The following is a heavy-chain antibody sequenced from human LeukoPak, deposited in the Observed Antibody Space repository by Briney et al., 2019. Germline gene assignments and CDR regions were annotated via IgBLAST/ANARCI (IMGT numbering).Heavy chain of an antibody. Sequence: ASVKVSCKVSGYSLSQLSIHWVRQAPGKGLEGMGGFDFEDGETLYAQKFRGRLTVTEDTSTDTSYMELSSLAYDDTAVYYCATETPPSGTYSVHFDSWGQGTLVTVSS. V-gene: IGHV1-24*01. CDR1: GYSLSQLS. D-gene: IGHD1-26*01. CDR2: FDFEDGET. CDR3: ATETPPSGTYSVHFDS. J-gene: IGHJ4*02.